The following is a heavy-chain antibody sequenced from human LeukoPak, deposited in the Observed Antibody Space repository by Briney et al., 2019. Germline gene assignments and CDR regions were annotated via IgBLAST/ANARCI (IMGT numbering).Heavy chain of an antibody. J-gene: IGHJ6*03. V-gene: IGHV3-21*04. CDR2: ISSSSSYI. D-gene: IGHD5-18*01. CDR3: ARTGYCLGDYYYYYMDV. CDR1: GFTFSSYS. Sequence: GGSLRLSCAASGFTFSSYSMNWVRQAPGKGLEWVSSISSSSSYIYYADSVKGRFTISRDNAKNSLYLQMNSLRAEDTALYYCARTGYCLGDYYYYYMDVWGKGTTVTVSS.